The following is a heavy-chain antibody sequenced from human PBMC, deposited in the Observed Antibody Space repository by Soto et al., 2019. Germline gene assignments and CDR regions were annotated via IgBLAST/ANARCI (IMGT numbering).Heavy chain of an antibody. J-gene: IGHJ4*02. V-gene: IGHV4-30-2*01. CDR2: MYHSGST. CDR3: ARVPYY. D-gene: IGHD2-2*01. CDR1: GGSISSCGYS. Sequence: SETLSLTCAVSGGSISSCGYSWSWIRQPPGKGLEWIGYMYHSGSTYYNPSLKSRVTISIDRSKNQFSLKLSSVTAADTAVYYCARVPYYWGQGTLVTVS.